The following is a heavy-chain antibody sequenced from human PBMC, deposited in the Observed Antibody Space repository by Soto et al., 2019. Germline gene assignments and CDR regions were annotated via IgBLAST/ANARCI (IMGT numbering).Heavy chain of an antibody. CDR1: GFTFSSYS. J-gene: IGHJ6*03. CDR2: ISSSSSYI. V-gene: IGHV3-21*01. D-gene: IGHD7-27*01. CDR3: ARLTGYYYYMDV. Sequence: EVQLVESGGGLVKPGGSLRLSCAASGFTFSSYSMNWVRQAPGKGLEWVSSISSSSSYIYYADSVKGRFTISRDNAKNSLYLQMNSLRAEDTAEYYCARLTGYYYYMDVWGKGTTVTVSS.